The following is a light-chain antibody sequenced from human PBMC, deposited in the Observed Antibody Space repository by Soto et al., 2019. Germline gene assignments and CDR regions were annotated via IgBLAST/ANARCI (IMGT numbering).Light chain of an antibody. CDR3: QQYNNWPTA. V-gene: IGKV3-15*01. CDR2: GAS. J-gene: IGKJ5*01. Sequence: EIVMTQSPATLSASPGERATLSCRASQSVSSNLVWYQQKPGQAPRLLIYGASTRVTGVPARFSGSGSGTEFTLTISSLQSEDFAVYYCQQYNNWPTAFGQGTRLEIK. CDR1: QSVSSN.